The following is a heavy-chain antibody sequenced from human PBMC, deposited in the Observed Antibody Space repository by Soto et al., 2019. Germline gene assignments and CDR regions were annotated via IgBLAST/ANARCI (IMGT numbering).Heavy chain of an antibody. V-gene: IGHV3-11*01. CDR1: GFTFSDYY. CDR2: ISFGGSTI. D-gene: IGHD5-18*01. CDR3: ARELVDTLTYYYGMDV. Sequence: GSLRLSCAASGFTFSDYYMSWIRQAPGKGLEWVSYISFGGSTIDYADSVKGRFTISRDNAKNSLYLQMNSLRAEDTAVYFCARELVDTLTYYYGMDVWGQGTTVTVSS. J-gene: IGHJ6*02.